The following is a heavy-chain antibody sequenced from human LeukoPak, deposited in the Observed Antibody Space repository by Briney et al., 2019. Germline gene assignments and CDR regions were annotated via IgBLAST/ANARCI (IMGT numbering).Heavy chain of an antibody. Sequence: GASVKVSCKASGYTFSGYYIHWVRQAPGQGLEWLGWINPNSGGTNYAQKFQGRVTMTRDTSISTAYMELSRLRSDDTAVYYCASGGAACCSSASCYHMEYFDYWGQGTLVTVSS. CDR3: ASGGAACCSSASCYHMEYFDY. CDR2: INPNSGGT. CDR1: GYTFSGYY. V-gene: IGHV1-2*02. J-gene: IGHJ4*02. D-gene: IGHD2-2*01.